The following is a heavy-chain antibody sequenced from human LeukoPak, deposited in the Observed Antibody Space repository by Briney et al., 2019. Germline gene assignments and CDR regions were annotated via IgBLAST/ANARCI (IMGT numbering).Heavy chain of an antibody. J-gene: IGHJ4*02. CDR2: IYYSGST. CDR1: GGSLSTYY. CDR3: ARALNRVYFGSGTYYGDYFNY. V-gene: IGHV4-59*01. D-gene: IGHD3-10*01. Sequence: SETLSLTCTVSGGSLSTYYWSWIRQPPGKGLEWIGYIYYSGSTNYNPSLKSRLTISVDTSKNQFSLKLSSVTAADTAVYYCARALNRVYFGSGTYYGDYFNYWGQGTLVTVSS.